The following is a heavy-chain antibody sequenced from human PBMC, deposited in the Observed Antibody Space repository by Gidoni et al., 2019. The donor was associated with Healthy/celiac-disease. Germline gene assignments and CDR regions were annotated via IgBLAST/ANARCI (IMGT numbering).Heavy chain of an antibody. V-gene: IGHV3-23*01. CDR3: AKDGAYYYDSSGYYFDY. CDR2: ISGSGGST. CDR1: GFTFSSYA. D-gene: IGHD3-22*01. J-gene: IGHJ4*02. Sequence: EVQLLESGGGLVQPGGSLRLSCAASGFTFSSYAMSWVRQAPGKGLEWVSAISGSGGSTYYADSVKGRFTISRDNSKNTLYLQMNSLRAEDTAVYYCAKDGAYYYDSSGYYFDYWGQGTLVTVSS.